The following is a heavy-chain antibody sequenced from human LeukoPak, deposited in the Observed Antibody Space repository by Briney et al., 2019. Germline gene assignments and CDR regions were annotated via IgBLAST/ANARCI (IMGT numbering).Heavy chain of an antibody. V-gene: IGHV3-20*02. J-gene: IGHJ5*02. CDR2: INWNGGST. Sequence: GGSLRLSFAASGVTFDDYGMSWVRQAPAKGLEWVSSINWNGGSTGYADSVKGRFTISRDNAKNSLYLQMTSLRAEDTALYHCARAWIQLWFNWFDPWGQGTLVTVSS. D-gene: IGHD5-18*01. CDR3: ARAWIQLWFNWFDP. CDR1: GVTFDDYG.